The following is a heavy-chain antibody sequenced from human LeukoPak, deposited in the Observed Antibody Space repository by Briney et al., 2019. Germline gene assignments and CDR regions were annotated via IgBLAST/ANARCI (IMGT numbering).Heavy chain of an antibody. V-gene: IGHV4-31*03. J-gene: IGHJ4*02. D-gene: IGHD6-13*01. CDR1: GGSISSGGYY. CDR3: ARYEQQLGVGY. CDR2: ICYSGST. Sequence: SQTLSLTCTVSGGSISSGGYYWTWIRQHPGKGLEWIGYICYSGSTSYDPSLKSRVTISVDTSKNQFSLKLSSVTAADTAVYYCARYEQQLGVGYWGQGTLVTVSS.